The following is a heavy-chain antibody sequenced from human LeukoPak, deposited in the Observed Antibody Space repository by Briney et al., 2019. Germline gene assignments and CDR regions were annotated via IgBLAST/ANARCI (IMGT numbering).Heavy chain of an antibody. J-gene: IGHJ4*02. D-gene: IGHD3-9*01. CDR1: GFTFSSYW. CDR2: INSDGSST. CDR3: ARGRYDILTGHYYFAY. Sequence: QSGGSLRLSCAASGFTFSSYWMHWVRQAPGKGLVWVSRINSDGSSTIYADSVKDRFTISRDKAKNTLYLQMNSLTAEDTAVYYCARGRYDILTGHYYFAYWGQGTPVTVSS. V-gene: IGHV3-74*01.